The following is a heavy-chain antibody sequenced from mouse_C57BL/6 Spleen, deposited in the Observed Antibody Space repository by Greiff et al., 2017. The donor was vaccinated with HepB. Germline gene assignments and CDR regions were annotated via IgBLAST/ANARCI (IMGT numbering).Heavy chain of an antibody. CDR2: ILPGSGST. CDR1: GYTFTGYW. V-gene: IGHV1-9*01. Sequence: QVQLQQSGAELLKPGASVKLSCKATGYTFTGYWIEWVKQRPGHGLEWIGEILPGSGSTNYNEKFKGKATFTADTSSNPAYMQLSSLTTEDSAIYYCARNGEQLRLRDYFDYWGQGTTLTVSS. D-gene: IGHD3-2*02. J-gene: IGHJ2*01. CDR3: ARNGEQLRLRDYFDY.